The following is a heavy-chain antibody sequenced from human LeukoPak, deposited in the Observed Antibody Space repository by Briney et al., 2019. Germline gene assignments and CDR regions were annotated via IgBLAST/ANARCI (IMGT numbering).Heavy chain of an antibody. Sequence: SETLSLTCGVSSNSLNAYYWNWLRQPPGKGLQWLGKIDHSGSTRYDPSLKGRVAISLDTSKRHFFLNLTSVTAAGTAVYYCARGRATTAQDYMDVWGEGITVTVSS. J-gene: IGHJ6*03. CDR3: ARGRATTAQDYMDV. CDR1: SNSLNAYY. V-gene: IGHV4-34*01. D-gene: IGHD5-12*01. CDR2: IDHSGST.